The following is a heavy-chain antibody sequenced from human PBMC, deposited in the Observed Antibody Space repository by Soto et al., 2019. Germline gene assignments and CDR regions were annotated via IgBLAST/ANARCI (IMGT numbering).Heavy chain of an antibody. Sequence: QVHLLLQSGAEVKKHGSSVKVSCKASGGTPSNSAISWVRQAPGQGLEWMVGIIPVFGLAKYAQNFQGRVTITADESTNTAYMELSSLRPEDTAVDYCAGGRIVVVGSRAYSGMDVWGQGTTVTVSS. V-gene: IGHV1-69*01. J-gene: IGHJ6*02. D-gene: IGHD3-22*01. CDR2: IIPVFGLA. CDR3: AGGRIVVVGSRAYSGMDV. CDR1: GGTPSNSA.